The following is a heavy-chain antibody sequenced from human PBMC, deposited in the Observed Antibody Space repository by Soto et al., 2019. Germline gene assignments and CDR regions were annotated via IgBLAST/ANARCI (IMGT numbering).Heavy chain of an antibody. CDR1: GFSLSTSGVG. CDR2: IYWDDDK. J-gene: IGHJ6*03. CDR3: AHSPVGYYGSGSSSPRKYYYYYYMDV. D-gene: IGHD3-10*01. Sequence: SGPTLVNPTQTLTLTCTFSGFSLSTSGVGVGWIRQPPGKALEWLALIYWDDDKRYSPSLKSRLTITKDTSKNQVVLTMTNMDPVDTATYYCAHSPVGYYGSGSSSPRKYYYYYYMDVWGKGTTVTVSS. V-gene: IGHV2-5*02.